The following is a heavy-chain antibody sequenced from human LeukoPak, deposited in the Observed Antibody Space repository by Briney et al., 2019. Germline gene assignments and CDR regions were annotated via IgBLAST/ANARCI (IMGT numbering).Heavy chain of an antibody. Sequence: GGSLRLSCAASGFSVSDKYMGWVRQAPGKGLEWVCIIYKDEATFYIGSVKGRFTISRDKSRNTLDLQMNSLGPEDTAVYFCAREVGHNSGWPSPFDFWGQGTLVSVSS. D-gene: IGHD6-19*01. CDR1: GFSVSDKY. CDR3: AREVGHNSGWPSPFDF. V-gene: IGHV3-66*02. CDR2: IYKDEAT. J-gene: IGHJ4*02.